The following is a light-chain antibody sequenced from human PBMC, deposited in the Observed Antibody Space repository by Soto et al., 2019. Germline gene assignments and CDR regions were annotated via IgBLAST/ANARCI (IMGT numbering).Light chain of an antibody. J-gene: IGLJ1*01. V-gene: IGLV2-23*01. CDR1: NSDVGSYNL. Sequence: QSALTQPASVSGSPGQSITISCTGTNSDVGSYNLVSWYQQHPGKAPKLMIYEGSKRPSGVSNRFSGSKSGNTASLTISGLKAEDEADYYCCSYAGSSTYVFGTGTKVTVL. CDR2: EGS. CDR3: CSYAGSSTYV.